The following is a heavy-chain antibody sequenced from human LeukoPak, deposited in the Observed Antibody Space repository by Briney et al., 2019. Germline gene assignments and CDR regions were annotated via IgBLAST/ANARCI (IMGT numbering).Heavy chain of an antibody. CDR3: AKDWNLRSKNGYYFDY. Sequence: GSLRLSCAASGFTFSSYAMSWVRQAPGKGLEWVSAISGSGGSTYYADSVKGRFTSSRDNSKNTLYLQMNSLRAEDTAVYYCAKDWNLRSKNGYYFDYWGQGTLVTVSS. CDR2: ISGSGGST. CDR1: GFTFSSYA. J-gene: IGHJ4*02. V-gene: IGHV3-23*01. D-gene: IGHD4-17*01.